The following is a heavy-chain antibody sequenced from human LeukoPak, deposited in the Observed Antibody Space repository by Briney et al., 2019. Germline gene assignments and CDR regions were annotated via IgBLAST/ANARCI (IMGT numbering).Heavy chain of an antibody. CDR2: FSASDGSA. CDR3: AKARLAAAGTGAFDV. Sequence: GGSLRLSCAASGFTLSSYGMTWVRQAPGKGLEWVSAFSASDGSAQYAESVRGRFTISRDNSENTLYLQMDSLRAEDTAVYYCAKARLAAAGTGAFDVRGQGTTVTVSS. V-gene: IGHV3-23*01. J-gene: IGHJ3*01. CDR1: GFTLSSYG. D-gene: IGHD6-13*01.